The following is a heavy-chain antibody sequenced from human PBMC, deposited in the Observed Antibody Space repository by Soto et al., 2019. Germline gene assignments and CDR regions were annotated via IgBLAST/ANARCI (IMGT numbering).Heavy chain of an antibody. CDR1: GGAISRYA. Sequence: ASVNVYCKAAGGAISRYAISWVRQAPGQGLEWMGGIIPIFGTANYAQKFQGRVTITADESTSTAYMELSSLRSEDTAVYYCAREGSGGIVATIEGWFDPWGQGTLVTVSS. D-gene: IGHD5-12*01. J-gene: IGHJ5*02. CDR3: AREGSGGIVATIEGWFDP. V-gene: IGHV1-69*13. CDR2: IIPIFGTA.